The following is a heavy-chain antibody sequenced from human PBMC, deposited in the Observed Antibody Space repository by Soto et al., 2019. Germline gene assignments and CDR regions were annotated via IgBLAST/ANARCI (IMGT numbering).Heavy chain of an antibody. V-gene: IGHV1-18*01. CDR3: ARAQGQQLVLEDV. Sequence: ASVKVSYKASGYTFTSCGISCVRQAPGQGLEWMGWISAYNGNTNYAQKLQGRVTMTTDTSTSTAYMELRSLRSDDTAVYYCARAQGQQLVLEDVWGQGTTVTSP. CDR1: GYTFTSCG. J-gene: IGHJ6*02. CDR2: ISAYNGNT. D-gene: IGHD6-13*01.